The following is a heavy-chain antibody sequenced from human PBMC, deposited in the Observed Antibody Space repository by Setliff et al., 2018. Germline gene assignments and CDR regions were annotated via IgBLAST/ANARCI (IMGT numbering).Heavy chain of an antibody. CDR2: ISPSGST. V-gene: IGHV4-61*09. Sequence: PSETLSLTCSVSGASITSGGFYWTWIRQPAGKGLEWIGHISPSGSTTYNPSVKSRVTISLDTSKNHFSLKLDSVTAADTALYYCARSPSSGAYWNPRPFYSDYWARETPVTVSS. CDR1: GASITSGGFY. CDR3: ARSPSSGAYWNPRPFYSDY. J-gene: IGHJ4*02. D-gene: IGHD1-26*01.